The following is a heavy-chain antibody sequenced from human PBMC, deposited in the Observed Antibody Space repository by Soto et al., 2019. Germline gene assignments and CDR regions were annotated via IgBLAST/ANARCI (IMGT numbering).Heavy chain of an antibody. D-gene: IGHD1-1*01. CDR1: GVIFSAYG. V-gene: IGHV3-33*01. Sequence: QVQLGESGGGVVQPGRSLRLSCAASGVIFSAYGMHWVRQAPGEGLEWVAVIGNDGSEKYYAESVKGRFTISRDNSKNTLYLQMNSLRAEYTAVYYCATEDWNDRNGMGVWGQGTTVTVSS. CDR2: IGNDGSEK. J-gene: IGHJ6*02. CDR3: ATEDWNDRNGMGV.